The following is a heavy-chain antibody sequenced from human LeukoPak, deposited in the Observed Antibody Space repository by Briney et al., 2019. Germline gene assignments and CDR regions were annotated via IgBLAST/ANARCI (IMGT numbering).Heavy chain of an antibody. Sequence: QSGGSLRLSCAASGFTFSSYWMSWVRQAPGKGLEWVANIKQDGSEKYYVDSVKGRFTISRDNAKNSLYLQMNSLRAEDTAVYYCARPGDDDRTHFDPWGQGTLVTVSS. CDR1: GFTFSSYW. V-gene: IGHV3-7*01. CDR2: IKQDGSEK. CDR3: ARPGDDDRTHFDP. D-gene: IGHD1-14*01. J-gene: IGHJ5*02.